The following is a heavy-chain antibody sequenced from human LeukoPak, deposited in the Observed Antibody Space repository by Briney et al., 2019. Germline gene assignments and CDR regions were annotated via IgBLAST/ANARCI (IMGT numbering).Heavy chain of an antibody. Sequence: GGSLRLSWAASGFTFSNYAMHWVRQAPGKGLEWVAVISYDGSNKYYADSVKGRFTISRDNSKNTLYLQMNSLRAEDTAVYCCAREGGYCSSPSCPDEDAFDIWGQGTMVTVSS. D-gene: IGHD2-2*01. J-gene: IGHJ3*02. CDR2: ISYDGSNK. CDR3: AREGGYCSSPSCPDEDAFDI. CDR1: GFTFSNYA. V-gene: IGHV3-30-3*01.